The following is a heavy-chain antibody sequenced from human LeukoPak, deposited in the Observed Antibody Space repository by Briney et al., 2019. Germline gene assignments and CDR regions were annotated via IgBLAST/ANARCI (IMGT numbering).Heavy chain of an antibody. Sequence: GGSLRLSCAASGFTFDDYAMHWVRQAPGKGLEWVSSISWNSGRIGYADSVKGRFTISRDNAKNSLYLQMNSLRADDTAMYYCGRWRESSSWPPGYLQHWGQGTLVTVSS. V-gene: IGHV3-9*01. CDR3: GRWRESSSWPPGYLQH. CDR1: GFTFDDYA. CDR2: ISWNSGRI. D-gene: IGHD6-13*01. J-gene: IGHJ1*01.